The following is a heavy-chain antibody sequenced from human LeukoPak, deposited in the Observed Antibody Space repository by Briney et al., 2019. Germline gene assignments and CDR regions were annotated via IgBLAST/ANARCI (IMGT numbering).Heavy chain of an antibody. D-gene: IGHD3-16*02. V-gene: IGHV1-18*01. CDR1: GYTFTNYA. Sequence: ASVRVSCKASGYTFTNYAITWVRQAPGQGPEWMGWISPYNGDRRDALKFQDRVTMTADTSTTTAYMELRSLRSDDTAVYYCARLRLGELSLGFDPWGQGTLVTVSS. CDR3: ARLRLGELSLGFDP. J-gene: IGHJ5*02. CDR2: ISPYNGDR.